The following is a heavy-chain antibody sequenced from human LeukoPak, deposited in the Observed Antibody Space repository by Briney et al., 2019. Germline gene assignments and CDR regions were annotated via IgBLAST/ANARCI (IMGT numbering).Heavy chain of an antibody. CDR2: IYYSGST. D-gene: IGHD3-22*01. CDR3: AREFYDSSGYYYGNFDY. V-gene: IGHV4-30-4*08. CDR1: GGSISSGDYY. Sequence: PSETLSLTCTVSGGSISSGDYYWSWIRQPPGKGLEWIGYIYYSGSTYYNPSLKSRVTISVDTSKNQFSLKLSSVTAADTAVYYCAREFYDSSGYYYGNFDYWGQGTLVTVSS. J-gene: IGHJ4*02.